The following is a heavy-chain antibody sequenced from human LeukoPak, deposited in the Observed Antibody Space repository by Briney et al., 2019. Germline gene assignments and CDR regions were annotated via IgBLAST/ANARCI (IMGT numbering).Heavy chain of an antibody. CDR2: IYHSGST. D-gene: IGHD3-10*01. CDR1: GGSISSSNW. CDR3: ARVRRSGSTPYYYYYMDV. Sequence: PSETLSLTCAVSGGSISSSNWWSWVRQPPGKGLEWIGEIYHSGSTNYNPSLKSRVTISVDKSKNQFSLKLSSVTAADTAVYSCARVRRSGSTPYYYYYMDVWGKGTTVTVSS. V-gene: IGHV4-4*02. J-gene: IGHJ6*03.